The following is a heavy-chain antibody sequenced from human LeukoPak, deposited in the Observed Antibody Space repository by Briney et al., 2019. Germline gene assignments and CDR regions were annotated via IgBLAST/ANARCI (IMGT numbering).Heavy chain of an antibody. CDR1: GGSSRGYY. V-gene: IGHV4-59*01. J-gene: IGHJ4*02. CDR3: ARCPADYYDSSGYYPNYFDY. D-gene: IGHD3-22*01. CDR2: IYLSGTT. Sequence: SETLSLSRTVSGGSSRGYYWSWVREPPGQGLEWIGYIYLSGTTTYNTSIKSRVRISVDTSKNQSSLKLSSVTAADTAVYYCARCPADYYDSSGYYPNYFDYWGQGTLVTVSS.